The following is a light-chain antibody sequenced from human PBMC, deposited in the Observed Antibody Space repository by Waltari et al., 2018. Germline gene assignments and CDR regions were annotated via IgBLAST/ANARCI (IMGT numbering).Light chain of an antibody. J-gene: IGLJ2*01. Sequence: QSALTQPASVSGSPGQSITISCTGTSNDVGGYDYVSWYQQHPDKAPKLVIFDVSNRRSGGCRRVSAAKSGNTASLTISGVQAEDEAVYYCNSYSSTTTLVFGGGTKVTVL. V-gene: IGLV2-14*03. CDR3: NSYSSTTTLV. CDR2: DVS. CDR1: SNDVGGYDY.